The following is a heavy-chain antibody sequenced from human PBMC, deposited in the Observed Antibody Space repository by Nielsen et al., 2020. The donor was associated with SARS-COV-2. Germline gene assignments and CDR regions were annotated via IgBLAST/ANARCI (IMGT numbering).Heavy chain of an antibody. D-gene: IGHD6-13*01. CDR3: AKEVRWQQLVHGVRHYYYYMDV. Sequence: WIRQPPGKGLEWIGYIYYSGSTYYNPSLKSRVTISVDTSKNQFSLKPSSVTAADTAVYYCAKEVRWQQLVHGVRHYYYYMDVWSKGTTVTVSS. CDR2: IYYSGST. V-gene: IGHV4-30-4*01. J-gene: IGHJ6*03.